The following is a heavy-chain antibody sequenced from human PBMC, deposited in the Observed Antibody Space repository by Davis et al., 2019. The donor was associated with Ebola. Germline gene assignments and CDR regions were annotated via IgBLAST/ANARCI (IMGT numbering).Heavy chain of an antibody. CDR1: GYTFTTAG. Sequence: AASVKVSCKASGYTFTTAGISWVRQAPGQGLEWVGWISTYNGKTEYAQKVQGRVTMSRDTSTSTAYMEMSRLRSDDTAVYFCARGGITMMIVPRDYYYGLDVWGQGTTVTVSS. CDR3: ARGGITMMIVPRDYYYGLDV. D-gene: IGHD3-22*01. V-gene: IGHV1-18*01. J-gene: IGHJ6*02. CDR2: ISTYNGKT.